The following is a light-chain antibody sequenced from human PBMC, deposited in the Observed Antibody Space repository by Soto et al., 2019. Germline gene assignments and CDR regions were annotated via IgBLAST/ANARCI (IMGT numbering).Light chain of an antibody. CDR3: GSWDSSLSAYV. CDR1: SSDVGGYNY. V-gene: IGLV2-14*01. CDR2: DDN. J-gene: IGLJ1*01. Sequence: QSALTQPASVSGSPGQSITISCTGTSSDVGGYNYVSWYQQHPGKAPKLMIYDDNKRPSGIPDRFSGSKSGTSATLGITGFQTGDDADYYCGSWDSSLSAYVFGTGTKLTVL.